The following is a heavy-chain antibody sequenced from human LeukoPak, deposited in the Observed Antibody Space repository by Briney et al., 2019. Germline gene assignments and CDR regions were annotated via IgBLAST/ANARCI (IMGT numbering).Heavy chain of an antibody. J-gene: IGHJ4*02. V-gene: IGHV3-30*02. CDR2: IRYDGSNK. CDR1: GFTFSSYG. D-gene: IGHD3-10*01. Sequence: PGGSLRLSCAASGFTFSSYGMHWVRQAPGKGLEWVAFIRYDGSNKYYADSVKGRFTISRDNSKNTLYLQMNSLRAEDTAVYYCAKDRRGALGYYFDYWGQGTLVTVSS. CDR3: AKDRRGALGYYFDY.